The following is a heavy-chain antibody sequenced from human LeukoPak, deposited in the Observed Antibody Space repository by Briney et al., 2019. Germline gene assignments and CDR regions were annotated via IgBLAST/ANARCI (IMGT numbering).Heavy chain of an antibody. CDR2: IYHSGST. J-gene: IGHJ6*03. CDR3: ARLISGSSGYYHYYYYYYYMDV. V-gene: IGHV4-38-2*01. D-gene: IGHD3-22*01. CDR1: GYSISSGYY. Sequence: SETLSLTCAVSGYSISSGYYWGWTRQPPGKGLEWIGSIYHSGSTYYNPSLKSRVTISVDTSKNQFSLKLSSVTAADAAVYYCARLISGSSGYYHYYYYYYYMDVWGKGTTVTVSS.